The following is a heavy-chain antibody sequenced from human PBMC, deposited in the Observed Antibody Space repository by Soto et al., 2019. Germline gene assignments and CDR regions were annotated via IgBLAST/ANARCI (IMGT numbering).Heavy chain of an antibody. V-gene: IGHV4-59*01. CDR1: GGSISSYY. J-gene: IGHJ3*02. D-gene: IGHD4-17*01. CDR3: ARAPYYGDDAFDI. CDR2: NYYSGST. Sequence: SSETLSLTCTVSGGSISSYYWSWIRQPPGKGLEWIGYNYYSGSTNYNPSLKSRVTISVDTSKNQFSLKLSSVTAADTAVYYCARAPYYGDDAFDIWGQGTMVTVSS.